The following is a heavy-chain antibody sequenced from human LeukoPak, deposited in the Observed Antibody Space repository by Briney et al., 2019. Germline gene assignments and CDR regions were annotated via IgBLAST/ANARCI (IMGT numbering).Heavy chain of an antibody. CDR1: GFTFSSSA. CDR2: ISYDGSNK. Sequence: GGSLRLSCAASGFTFSSSAMHWVRQAPGKGLEWVAVISYDGSNKYYADSVKGRFTISRDISKNTLYLQMNSLRAEDTAVYYCANGGLSSSWYPYYYYGMDVWGQGTTVTVSS. D-gene: IGHD6-13*01. J-gene: IGHJ6*02. V-gene: IGHV3-30-3*01. CDR3: ANGGLSSSWYPYYYYGMDV.